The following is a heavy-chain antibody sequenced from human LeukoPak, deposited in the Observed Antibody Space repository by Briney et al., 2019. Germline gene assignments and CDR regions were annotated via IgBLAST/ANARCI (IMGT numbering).Heavy chain of an antibody. V-gene: IGHV4-59*01. CDR2: IYYSGST. J-gene: IGHJ4*02. Sequence: SETLSLTCTVSGGSISSYYWSWIRQPPGKGLEWIGYIYYSGSTNYNPSLKSRVTISVDTSKNQFSLKLSSVAAADTAVYYCARDPVDYYDSSGYTYWGQGTLVTVSS. D-gene: IGHD3-22*01. CDR1: GGSISSYY. CDR3: ARDPVDYYDSSGYTY.